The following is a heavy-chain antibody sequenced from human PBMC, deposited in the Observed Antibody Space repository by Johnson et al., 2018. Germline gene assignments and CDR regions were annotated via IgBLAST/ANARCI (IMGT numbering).Heavy chain of an antibody. CDR3: AGRGTMVQYGMDV. D-gene: IGHD3-10*01. V-gene: IGHV3-21*01. J-gene: IGHJ6*02. CDR1: GFTFSSYS. Sequence: VQLVESGGGLVKPGGSLRLSCAASGFTFSSYSMNWVRQAPGKGLEWVSSISSSSSYIYYADSVKGRFTISRDNAKNSLYLQMNSLRAEETAVYYCAGRGTMVQYGMDVWGQGTTVTVSS. CDR2: ISSSSSYI.